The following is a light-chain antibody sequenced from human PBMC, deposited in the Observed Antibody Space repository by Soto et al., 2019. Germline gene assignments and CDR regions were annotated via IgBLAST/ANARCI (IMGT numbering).Light chain of an antibody. V-gene: IGKV3-15*01. CDR1: QSVSSN. CDR2: GVS. J-gene: IGKJ5*01. Sequence: ERIMTQSPATLSVSPGESATLSCRASQSVSSNLAWYQQKPGQAPRLLIYGVSTRATGIPATFSGSGSETKFTLTISSLQSEDFAVYYCQQHNNWPPSIIFGQGTRLEIK. CDR3: QQHNNWPPSII.